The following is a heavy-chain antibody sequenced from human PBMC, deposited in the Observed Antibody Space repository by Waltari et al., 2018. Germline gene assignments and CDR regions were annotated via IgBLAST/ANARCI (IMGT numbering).Heavy chain of an antibody. J-gene: IGHJ6*02. CDR2: ISAYNGNT. D-gene: IGHD2-15*01. CDR1: GYTFTSYG. CDR3: AGDCSGGSCYYYGMDV. Sequence: QVQLVQSGAEVKKPGASVKVSCKASGYTFTSYGISWVRQAPGQGLEWMGWISAYNGNTNYAQKLQGRVTMTTDTSTSTAYMELRSLRSDDTAVYYCAGDCSGGSCYYYGMDVWGQGTTVTVSS. V-gene: IGHV1-18*01.